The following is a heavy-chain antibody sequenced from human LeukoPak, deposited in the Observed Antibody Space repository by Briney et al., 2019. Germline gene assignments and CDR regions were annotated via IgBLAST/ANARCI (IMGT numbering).Heavy chain of an antibody. D-gene: IGHD2-2*01. CDR1: GGSISSYY. CDR2: IYYSGST. Sequence: SETLSLTCTVSGGSISSYYWSWIRQPPGKGLEWIGYIYYSGSTNYNPSLKSRVTISADTSKNQFSLKLSSVTAADTAVYYCARDRTYQPGVFDYWGQGTLVTVSS. V-gene: IGHV4-59*01. J-gene: IGHJ4*02. CDR3: ARDRTYQPGVFDY.